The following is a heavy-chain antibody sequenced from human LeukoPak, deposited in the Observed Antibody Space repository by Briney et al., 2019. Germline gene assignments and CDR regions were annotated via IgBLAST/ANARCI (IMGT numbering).Heavy chain of an antibody. Sequence: ASVKVSCKASGYTFTGYYMHWVRQAPGQGLEWMGRINPNSGGTNYAQKFQGRVTMTRDTSISTAYMELSRLRSDDTAVYYCVRVPDILTGYYYYYYGMDVWGQGTTVTVSS. J-gene: IGHJ6*02. CDR3: VRVPDILTGYYYYYYGMDV. CDR1: GYTFTGYY. D-gene: IGHD3-9*01. V-gene: IGHV1-2*06. CDR2: INPNSGGT.